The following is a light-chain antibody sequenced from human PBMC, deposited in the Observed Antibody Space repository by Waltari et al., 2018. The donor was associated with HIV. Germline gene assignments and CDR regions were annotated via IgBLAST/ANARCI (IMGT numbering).Light chain of an antibody. J-gene: IGLJ1*01. V-gene: IGLV2-14*01. CDR2: EVS. CDR1: SSDVGGYNI. Sequence: QSALTQPASVSGSPGQSITIPCTGTSSDVGGYNIVSCYQQHPGKAPKLLIYEVSFRPSGVSNRFSGSKSGNTASLTISGLQAEDEADYYCNSYTSSTTRVFGTGTKVTVL. CDR3: NSYTSSTTRV.